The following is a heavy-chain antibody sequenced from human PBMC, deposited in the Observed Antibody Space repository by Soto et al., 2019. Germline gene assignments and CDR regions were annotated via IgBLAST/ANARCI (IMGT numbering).Heavy chain of an antibody. Sequence: EVQLVESGGGLVQPGGSLRLSCAASGFTLSSYWMSWARQAPGKGLEWVANIKQDGSEKNYVDSVKGRFTISSDNAKNSLYLQMNSLRAEDTAVYYCVRGGYYQFDCWGQGTLVTVSS. J-gene: IGHJ4*02. CDR3: VRGGYYQFDC. CDR2: IKQDGSEK. V-gene: IGHV3-7*01. CDR1: GFTLSSYW. D-gene: IGHD1-26*01.